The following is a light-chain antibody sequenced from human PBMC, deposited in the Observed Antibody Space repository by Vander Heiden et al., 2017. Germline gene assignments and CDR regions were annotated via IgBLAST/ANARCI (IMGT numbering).Light chain of an antibody. CDR2: GAS. Sequence: EIVMTQSPATVSVSPGERATLSCRASRSISSNLAWYQQKPGQAPNLLIYGASTRATGIPARFSGSGSGTEFTLTISSLQSEDFAVYFCQQYNYWPFTFGPGTKVDIK. CDR1: RSISSN. J-gene: IGKJ3*01. V-gene: IGKV3-15*01. CDR3: QQYNYWPFT.